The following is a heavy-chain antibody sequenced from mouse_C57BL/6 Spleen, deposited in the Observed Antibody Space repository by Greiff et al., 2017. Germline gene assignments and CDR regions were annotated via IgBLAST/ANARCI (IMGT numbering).Heavy chain of an antibody. Sequence: QVQLQQPGAELVKPGASVKMSCKASGYTFTSYWITWVKQRPGQGLAWIGDIYPGSGSTNYNEKFKSKATLTVDTSSSTAYMQLSSLTSEDSAVYYCARGGQLRLQAWFAYWGQGTLVTVSA. CDR1: GYTFTSYW. D-gene: IGHD3-2*02. CDR2: IYPGSGST. J-gene: IGHJ3*01. V-gene: IGHV1-55*01. CDR3: ARGGQLRLQAWFAY.